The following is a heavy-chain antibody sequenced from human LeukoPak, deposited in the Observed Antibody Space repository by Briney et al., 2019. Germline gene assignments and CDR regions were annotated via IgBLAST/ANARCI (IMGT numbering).Heavy chain of an antibody. Sequence: PGGSLRLSCSASGFTFSSYAMSWVRQAPGKGLEWVSAINARGDGTYYAGSVKGRFTVSRDSSKNTLYLQMNSLGGEGTAVYYCAKAYYYDSSGHYSPSLDYWGQGTLVTVSS. CDR3: AKAYYYDSSGHYSPSLDY. J-gene: IGHJ4*02. V-gene: IGHV3-23*01. CDR2: INARGDGT. CDR1: GFTFSSYA. D-gene: IGHD3-22*01.